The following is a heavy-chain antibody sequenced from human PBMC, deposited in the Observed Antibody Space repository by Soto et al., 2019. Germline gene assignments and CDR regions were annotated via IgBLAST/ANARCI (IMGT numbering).Heavy chain of an antibody. CDR2: IYYSGST. CDR1: GGSISSGDYY. CDR3: ASSGDCTNGVCYTLFAP. J-gene: IGHJ5*02. Sequence: QVQLQESGPGLVKPSQTLSLTCTVSGGSISSGDYYWSWIRQPPGKGLEWIGYIYYSGSTYYNPSLKSRVTIPVDTSKNQFSLKLSSATAADTAVYYCASSGDCTNGVCYTLFAPWGQGSLVTVSS. V-gene: IGHV4-30-4*01. D-gene: IGHD2-8*01.